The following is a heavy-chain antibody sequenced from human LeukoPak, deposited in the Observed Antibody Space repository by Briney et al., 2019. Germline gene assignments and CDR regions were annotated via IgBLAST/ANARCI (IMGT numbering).Heavy chain of an antibody. CDR2: ISSSSSYI. V-gene: IGHV3-21*01. Sequence: GGSLRLSCAASGFTFSSYSMNWVRQAPGKGLEWVSSISSSSSYIYYADSVKGRFTISRDNAKNSLYLQMNSLRAEDTAVYYCARHFGSSGWYRYFDLWGRGTLVTVSS. CDR1: GFTFSSYS. CDR3: ARHFGSSGWYRYFDL. J-gene: IGHJ2*01. D-gene: IGHD6-19*01.